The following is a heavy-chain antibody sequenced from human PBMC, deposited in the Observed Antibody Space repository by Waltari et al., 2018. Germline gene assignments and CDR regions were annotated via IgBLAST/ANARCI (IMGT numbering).Heavy chain of an antibody. CDR2: IYYSGST. J-gene: IGHJ3*02. CDR1: GGSISRYY. V-gene: IGHV4-59*01. Sequence: QVQLQESGPGLVKPSETLSLTCTVSGGSISRYYWRWIRQPPGKGLEWIGYIYYSGSTNYNPSLKSRVTISVDTSKNQFSLKLSSVTAADTAVYYCARGGVTAPHHDAFDIWGQGTMVTVSS. D-gene: IGHD2-21*02. CDR3: ARGGVTAPHHDAFDI.